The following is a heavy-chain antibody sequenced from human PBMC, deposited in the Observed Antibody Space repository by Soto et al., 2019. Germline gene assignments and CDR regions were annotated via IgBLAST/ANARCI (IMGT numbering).Heavy chain of an antibody. CDR1: GFTFESYS. V-gene: IGHV3-21*01. Sequence: PGGSLRLSCAASGFTFESYSMNWVRQSQGKGLEWVSSISTSSNYIYYADSVKGRFTISRDNANNVLYLQMNSLRADDTAVYYCARDKHSSGWYYFDSWGQGTLVTVSS. CDR2: ISTSSNYI. D-gene: IGHD6-19*01. J-gene: IGHJ4*02. CDR3: ARDKHSSGWYYFDS.